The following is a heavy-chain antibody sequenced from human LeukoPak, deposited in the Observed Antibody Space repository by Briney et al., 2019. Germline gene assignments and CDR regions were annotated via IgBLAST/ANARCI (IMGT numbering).Heavy chain of an antibody. D-gene: IGHD6-19*01. CDR3: AKGLFSLSRIAVAGSDY. Sequence: GESLRLSCAASGFTFSSYGMHWVRQAPGKGLEWVAFIGYDGSNKYYADSVKGRFTISRDNSKNTLYLQMNSLRAEDTAVYYCAKGLFSLSRIAVAGSDYWGQGTLVTVSS. J-gene: IGHJ4*02. CDR2: IGYDGSNK. CDR1: GFTFSSYG. V-gene: IGHV3-30*02.